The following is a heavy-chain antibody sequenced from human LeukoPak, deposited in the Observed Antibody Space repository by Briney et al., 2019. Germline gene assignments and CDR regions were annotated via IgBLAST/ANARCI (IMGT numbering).Heavy chain of an antibody. CDR1: GFTFSSYS. D-gene: IGHD3-3*01. Sequence: PGGSLRLSCAASGFTFSSYSMNWVPQAPGKGLEWVSSISSSSSYIYYADSVKGRFTVSRDNAKNSLYLQMNSLRAEDTAVYYCARDRYYDFWSGSPFDYWGQGTLVTVSS. CDR3: ARDRYYDFWSGSPFDY. J-gene: IGHJ4*02. V-gene: IGHV3-21*01. CDR2: ISSSSSYI.